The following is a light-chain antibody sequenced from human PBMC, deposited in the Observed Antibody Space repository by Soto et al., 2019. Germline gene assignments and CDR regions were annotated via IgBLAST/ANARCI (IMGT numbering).Light chain of an antibody. V-gene: IGKV3-20*01. CDR1: QSMISTY. Sequence: EIVLTQSPGTLSLSPGEGATLSCRASQSMISTYLAWYQQKPGQAPRLLIYGASSRATDIPDRFSGSGSGTDFTLTISRLEPEDFAVYYCQQYGSSPLLTFGGGTKVEIK. CDR2: GAS. J-gene: IGKJ4*01. CDR3: QQYGSSPLLT.